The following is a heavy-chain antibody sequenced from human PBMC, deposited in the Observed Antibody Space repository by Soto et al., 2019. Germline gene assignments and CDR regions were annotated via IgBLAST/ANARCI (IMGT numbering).Heavy chain of an antibody. CDR1: GTNYW. CDR3: ARGYYSFWPGPLDY. J-gene: IGHJ4*02. V-gene: IGHV5-51*01. D-gene: IGHD3-3*01. Sequence: PGESLKISCRTSGTNYWIAWVRQRPGKGLEWLGIIYPGDSDTRYSPSFQGQVTISADKSINTTYLRWSTLKASDSGIYFCARGYYSFWPGPLDYWGQGTLVTVSS. CDR2: IYPGDSDT.